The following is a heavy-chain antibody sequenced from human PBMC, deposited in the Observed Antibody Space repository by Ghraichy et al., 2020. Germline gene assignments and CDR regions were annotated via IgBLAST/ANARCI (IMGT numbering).Heavy chain of an antibody. CDR2: ISASGTST. V-gene: IGHV3-23*01. CDR3: VRHHRYCSGTSCYAFDI. Sequence: GASLRLSCAASGFTFSNYAMSWVRQAPGKGLEWVSSISASGTSTYYADSVRGRFIISRDISKNTLYLQMNSLRAEDTAVYYCVRHHRYCSGTSCYAFDIWGQGTMVTVSS. CDR1: GFTFSNYA. D-gene: IGHD2-2*01. J-gene: IGHJ3*02.